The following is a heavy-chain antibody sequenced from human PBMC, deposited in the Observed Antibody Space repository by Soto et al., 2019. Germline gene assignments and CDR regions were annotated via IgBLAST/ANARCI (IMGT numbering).Heavy chain of an antibody. CDR2: MNPNSGNT. J-gene: IGHJ4*02. V-gene: IGHV1-8*01. Sequence: ASLKVSCKSSGYTFTRYDTNCVRQATGQGLEWMGWMNPNSGNTGYAQKFQGRVTMTRNTSISTAYMELSSLRSEDTAVYYCARGQLHDNYWGQGTLVTVSS. D-gene: IGHD6-6*01. CDR3: ARGQLHDNY. CDR1: GYTFTRYD.